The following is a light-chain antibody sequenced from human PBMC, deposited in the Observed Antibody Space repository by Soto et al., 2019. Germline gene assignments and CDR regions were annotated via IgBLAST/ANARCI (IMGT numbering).Light chain of an antibody. CDR1: TSNIGSNY. CDR2: RNN. V-gene: IGLV1-47*01. Sequence: SVLTQPPSASGTPGQGVTISCSGSTSNIGSNYVYWYQQLQGTAPKLLIYRNNQRPSGVPDRFSGSKSGTSASLAISGLRSADEADYFCATWDDSLNGFYVFGTGTKVTVL. CDR3: ATWDDSLNGFYV. J-gene: IGLJ1*01.